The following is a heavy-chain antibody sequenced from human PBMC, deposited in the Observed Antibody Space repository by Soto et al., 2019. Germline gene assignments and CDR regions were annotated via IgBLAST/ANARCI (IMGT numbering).Heavy chain of an antibody. V-gene: IGHV4-30-4*01. Sequence: PSETLSLTCTVSGGSISSGDYYWSWIRQPPGKGLEWIGYIYYSGSTYYNPSLKSRVTISVDTSKNQFSLKLSSVTAADTAVYYCARDREVDTAAQGRFDPWGQGTLVTVSS. CDR2: IYYSGST. CDR3: ARDREVDTAAQGRFDP. CDR1: GGSISSGDYY. J-gene: IGHJ5*02. D-gene: IGHD5-18*01.